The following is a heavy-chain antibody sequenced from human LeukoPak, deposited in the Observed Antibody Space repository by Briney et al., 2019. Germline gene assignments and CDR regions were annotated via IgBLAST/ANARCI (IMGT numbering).Heavy chain of an antibody. CDR2: IKTDGSEK. V-gene: IGHV3-7*01. J-gene: IGHJ5*02. Sequence: GGSLRLSCAASGFTFSSYWMSWVRQVPGKGLEWVANIKTDGSEKYYLDSVKGRFTISRDNAKNTLYLQMNSLRAEDTAVYYCARDYRGYSRPPSNWFDPWGQGTLVTVSS. CDR1: GFTFSSYW. CDR3: ARDYRGYSRPPSNWFDP. D-gene: IGHD6-13*01.